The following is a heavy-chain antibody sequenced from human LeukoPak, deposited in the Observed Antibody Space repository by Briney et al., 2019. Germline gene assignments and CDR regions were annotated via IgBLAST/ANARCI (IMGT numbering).Heavy chain of an antibody. CDR3: ARRYGYSYGLNYYYMDV. D-gene: IGHD5-18*01. CDR1: GYRLSSDW. CDR2: IYPGDSDT. Sequence: GESLKISCKGSGYRLSSDWIGWVRQMPGKGLEWMGIIYPGDSDTRYSPSFQGQVTISADKSISTAYLQWSSLKASDTAMYYCARRYGYSYGLNYYYMDVWGKGTTVTVSS. J-gene: IGHJ6*03. V-gene: IGHV5-51*01.